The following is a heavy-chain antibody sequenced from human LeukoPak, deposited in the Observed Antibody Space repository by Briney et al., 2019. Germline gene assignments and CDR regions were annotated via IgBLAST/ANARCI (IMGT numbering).Heavy chain of an antibody. CDR3: ARGGANYFAAGSFSH. CDR2: IYHSGST. V-gene: IGHV4-4*02. D-gene: IGHD3-9*01. Sequence: SETLSLTCAVGNGSISTSHWWTWVRQPPGKGLEWIGEIYHSGSTNYNPSLKSRLSISIEKSKSHFSLKLNSVTAADTAVYYYARGGANYFAAGSFSHWGQGTLVTVSS. CDR1: NGSISTSHW. J-gene: IGHJ4*02.